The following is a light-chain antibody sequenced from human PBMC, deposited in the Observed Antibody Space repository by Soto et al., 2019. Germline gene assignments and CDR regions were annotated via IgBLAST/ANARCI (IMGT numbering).Light chain of an antibody. CDR2: TNN. J-gene: IGLJ2*01. Sequence: QSVLTQPPSVSGTPGQRVTISCSGSTANIGTNSVNWFQHLPGTAPKLLIYTNNQRPSGVPERFSGSRSGTSASLAISGLQSEDEADYYCCAYAGSGTVVFGGGTKLTVL. CDR1: TANIGTNS. CDR3: CAYAGSGTVV. V-gene: IGLV1-44*01.